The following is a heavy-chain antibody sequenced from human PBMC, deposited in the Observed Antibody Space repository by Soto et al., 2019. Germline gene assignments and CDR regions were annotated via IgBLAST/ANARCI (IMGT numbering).Heavy chain of an antibody. CDR2: ISGSGDST. D-gene: IGHD6-19*01. CDR3: AKERSSGWSLDY. J-gene: IGHJ4*02. CDR1: GFTLSTYA. V-gene: IGHV3-23*01. Sequence: EVQLLESGGGLVQPGGSLRLSCAASGFTLSTYAMNWVRQAPGKGLEWVSGISGSGDSTYYADSVKGRFTVSRDNSKNTLYLQMNSLRAEDTAVFYCAKERSSGWSLDYWGQGTLVTVSS.